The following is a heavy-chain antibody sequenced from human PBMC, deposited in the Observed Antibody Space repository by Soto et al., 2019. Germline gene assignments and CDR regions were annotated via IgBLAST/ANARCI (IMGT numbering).Heavy chain of an antibody. J-gene: IGHJ4*02. CDR2: ISGSGGST. Sequence: GGSLRLSCAASGFTFSSYAMSWVRQAPGKGLEWVSAISGSGGSTYYADSVKGRFTISRDNSKNTRKLQMNSLRAEDTAVYYCEKDLVEDSSGSPPDYWGQGTLVTVFS. V-gene: IGHV3-23*01. CDR3: EKDLVEDSSGSPPDY. D-gene: IGHD3-22*01. CDR1: GFTFSSYA.